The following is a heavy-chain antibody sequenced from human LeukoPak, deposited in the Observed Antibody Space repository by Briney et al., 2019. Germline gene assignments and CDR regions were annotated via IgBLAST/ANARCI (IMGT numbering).Heavy chain of an antibody. CDR1: GFSLSTRVVG. J-gene: IGHJ4*02. CDR2: IYWDDDK. V-gene: IGHV2-5*02. CDR3: AHTEFHYDSSGYYEDFDY. D-gene: IGHD3-22*01. Sequence: SGPTLVNPTQTLTLTCTFSGFSLSTRVVGVGCIRQPPGKALEWLSVIYWDDDKRYSPSLKSRLTITKDTSKNQVVLTMTNMDPVDTATYYCAHTEFHYDSSGYYEDFDYWGQGTLVTVSS.